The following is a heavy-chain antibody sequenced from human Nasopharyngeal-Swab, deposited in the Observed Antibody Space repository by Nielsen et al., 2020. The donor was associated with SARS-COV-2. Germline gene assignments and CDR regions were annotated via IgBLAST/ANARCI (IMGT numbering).Heavy chain of an antibody. D-gene: IGHD6-6*01. CDR3: ARSGYSNSDSDY. Sequence: SSVKVSCKASGGTFSSYAISWVRQAPGQGLEWMGGIIPIFGTADYAQKFQGRVTITADESTSTAYMELSSLRSEDTAVYYCARSGYSNSDSDYWGQGTLVTVSS. V-gene: IGHV1-69*13. CDR2: IIPIFGTA. CDR1: GGTFSSYA. J-gene: IGHJ4*02.